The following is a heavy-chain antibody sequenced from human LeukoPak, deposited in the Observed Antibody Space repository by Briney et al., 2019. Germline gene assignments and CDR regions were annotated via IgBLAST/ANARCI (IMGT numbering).Heavy chain of an antibody. CDR1: GGSISSSSYY. CDR3: ARGYCSGGSCYSYYYYYYMDV. CDR2: ISYSGST. Sequence: SETLSLTCTVSGGSISSSSYYWGWIRQPPGKGLEWIGSISYSGSTYYNPSLKSRVTISVDTSKNQFSLKLSSVTAADTAVYYCARGYCSGGSCYSYYYYYYMDVWGKGTTVTVSS. J-gene: IGHJ6*03. V-gene: IGHV4-39*07. D-gene: IGHD2-15*01.